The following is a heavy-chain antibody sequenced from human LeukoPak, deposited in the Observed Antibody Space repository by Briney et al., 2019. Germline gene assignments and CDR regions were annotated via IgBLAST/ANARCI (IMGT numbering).Heavy chain of an antibody. Sequence: GASVKVSCKVSGYTLTELSMHWVRQAPGKGLEWMGGFDPEDGETTYAQKFQGRVTMTEDTSTDTAYMELSSLRSEDTAVYYCATDSYYYGSGSYYNPVYWGQGTLVTVSS. V-gene: IGHV1-24*01. CDR1: GYTLTELS. CDR2: FDPEDGET. J-gene: IGHJ4*02. D-gene: IGHD3-10*01. CDR3: ATDSYYYGSGSYYNPVY.